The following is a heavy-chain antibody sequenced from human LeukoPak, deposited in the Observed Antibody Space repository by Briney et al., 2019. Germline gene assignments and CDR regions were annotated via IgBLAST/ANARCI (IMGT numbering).Heavy chain of an antibody. CDR1: GGSVGSAGYY. J-gene: IGHJ4*02. CDR2: IYYIRNT. Sequence: SETLSLTCTVSGGSVGSAGYYWSWIRQPPGGGLGWIGYIYYIRNTNYNPSLKSRVTMSLDPSKNQFSLKLNSVTAADTAVYYCARTQSQSGSYRYYFGYWGQGTLVTVSS. CDR3: ARTQSQSGSYRYYFGY. V-gene: IGHV4-61*08. D-gene: IGHD1-26*01.